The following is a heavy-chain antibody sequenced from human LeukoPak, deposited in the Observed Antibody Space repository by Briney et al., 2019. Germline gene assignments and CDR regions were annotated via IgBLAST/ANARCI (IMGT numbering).Heavy chain of an antibody. V-gene: IGHV3-23*01. CDR2: ISGSGGST. J-gene: IGHJ4*02. CDR3: AKVFGEPTNDY. Sequence: GGSLRLSCAASGFTLSSYAMSWVRQAPGKGLEWVSAISGSGGSTYYADSVKGRFTISRDNSKNTLYLQMNSLRAEDTVVYYCAKVFGEPTNDYWGQGTLVPVSS. CDR1: GFTLSSYA. D-gene: IGHD3-10*01.